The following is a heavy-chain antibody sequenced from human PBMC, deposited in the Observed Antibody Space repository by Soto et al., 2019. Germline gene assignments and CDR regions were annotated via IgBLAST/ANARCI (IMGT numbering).Heavy chain of an antibody. CDR3: ARFTHCSDGSCNSGHYYGLDV. CDR2: ISYDGSNK. D-gene: IGHD2-15*01. J-gene: IGHJ6*02. V-gene: IGHV3-30-3*01. Sequence: GGSLRLSCAAAGFTFSGYAMQWVRQAPGKGLEWVALISYDGSNKYYADSVKGRFTISRDNSKNTLYLQMNSLRPEDRAVYHCARFTHCSDGSCNSGHYYGLDVWGQGTTVTVSS. CDR1: GFTFSGYA.